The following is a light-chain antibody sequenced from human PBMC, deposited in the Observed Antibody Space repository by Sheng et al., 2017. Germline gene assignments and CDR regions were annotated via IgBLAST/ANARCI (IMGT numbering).Light chain of an antibody. J-gene: IGLJ2*01. Sequence: QSVLTXPPSASGTPGQRVTISCSGSTSNIGSDYVYWYQQLPGKAPKLLIYKNNQRPSGVPDRFSGSKSGTSASLAISGLRSEDEADYYCASWDDSLLFGGGTKLTVL. V-gene: IGLV1-47*01. CDR2: KNN. CDR1: TSNIGSDY. CDR3: ASWDDSLL.